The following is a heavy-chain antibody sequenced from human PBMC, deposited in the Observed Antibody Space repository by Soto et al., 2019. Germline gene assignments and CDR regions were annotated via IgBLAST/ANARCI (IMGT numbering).Heavy chain of an antibody. CDR1: GFTFSNYG. CDR2: ISFDGSHK. CDR3: AKDGAPRYCSRSSCHPAGAY. D-gene: IGHD2-15*01. V-gene: IGHV3-30*18. J-gene: IGHJ4*02. Sequence: QVLLVESGGGVVQPGRSLRLSCAGSGFTFSNYGLHWVRQAPGKGLDWVSFISFDGSHKYYADSVKGRFTISRDNSNNMLYLQMHSLTTEDTAVYYCAKDGAPRYCSRSSCHPAGAYWGQGTLVTVSS.